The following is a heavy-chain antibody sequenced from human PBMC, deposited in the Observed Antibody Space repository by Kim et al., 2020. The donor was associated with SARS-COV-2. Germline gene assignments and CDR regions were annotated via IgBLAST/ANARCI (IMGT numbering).Heavy chain of an antibody. D-gene: IGHD5-12*01. CDR1: GDSISSSNW. V-gene: IGHV4-4*02. Sequence: SETLSLTCAVSGDSISSSNWWSWVRQPPGKGLEWLGEIYHSGNTNYNPSLKSRVTISVDKSKNQFSLRLSSVTAADTAVYYCANSGHPCWFDPWGHGTLVTVSS. J-gene: IGHJ5*02. CDR3: ANSGHPCWFDP. CDR2: IYHSGNT.